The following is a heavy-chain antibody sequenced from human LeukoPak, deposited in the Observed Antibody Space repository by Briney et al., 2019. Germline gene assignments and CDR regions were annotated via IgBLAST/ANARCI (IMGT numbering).Heavy chain of an antibody. V-gene: IGHV1-69*13. D-gene: IGHD3-3*01. CDR1: GYTFTSYG. Sequence: SVKVSCKASGYTFTSYGISWVRQAPGQGLEWMGGIIPIFGTANYAQKFQGRVTITADESTSTAYMELSSLRSEDTAVYYCARQVIIGYFDYWGQGTLVTVSS. J-gene: IGHJ4*02. CDR3: ARQVIIGYFDY. CDR2: IIPIFGTA.